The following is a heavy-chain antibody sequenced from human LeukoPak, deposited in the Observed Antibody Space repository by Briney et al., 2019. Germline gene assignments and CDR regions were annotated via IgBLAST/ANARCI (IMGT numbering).Heavy chain of an antibody. J-gene: IGHJ4*02. D-gene: IGHD5-18*01. Sequence: GGSLRLSCAASGFTFSTYWMHWVRHAPGKGLVWLSRVDNDGSGTSYADSVKGRFTISRDNGKNILFLQMDSLRAEDTAVYFCARSQRGFSYGEHWGQGTPVTVSS. CDR1: GFTFSTYW. CDR3: ARSQRGFSYGEH. CDR2: VDNDGSGT. V-gene: IGHV3-74*01.